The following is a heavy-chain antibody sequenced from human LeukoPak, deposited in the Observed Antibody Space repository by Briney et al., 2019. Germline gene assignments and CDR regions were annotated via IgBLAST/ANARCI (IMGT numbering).Heavy chain of an antibody. Sequence: GGSLRLSCAAPGFTVSSNYMSWVRQAPGKGLEWVSVIYSGGSTDYADSVKGRFTISRDNSKNTLYLQMNSLRVEDTAVYYCARSSHYDILTGYSEEDAFDIWGQGTVVTVSS. D-gene: IGHD3-9*01. CDR1: GFTVSSNY. CDR3: ARSSHYDILTGYSEEDAFDI. CDR2: IYSGGST. V-gene: IGHV3-53*01. J-gene: IGHJ3*02.